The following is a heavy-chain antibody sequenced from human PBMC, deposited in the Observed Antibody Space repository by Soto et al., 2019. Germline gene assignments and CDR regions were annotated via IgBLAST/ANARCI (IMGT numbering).Heavy chain of an antibody. Sequence: GGSLRLSCAASGFTFSSYAMSWVRQAPGKGLEWVSAIGGSGGSTYYADSVKGRFTISRDNSKNTLYLQMNSLRAEDTAVYYCAKGGQLVSIAAAGDYWGQGTLVTVSS. CDR2: IGGSGGST. V-gene: IGHV3-23*01. D-gene: IGHD6-13*01. CDR1: GFTFSSYA. J-gene: IGHJ4*02. CDR3: AKGGQLVSIAAAGDY.